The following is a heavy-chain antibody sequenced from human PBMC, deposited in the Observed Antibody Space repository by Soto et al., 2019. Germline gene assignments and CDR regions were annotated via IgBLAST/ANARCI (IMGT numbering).Heavy chain of an antibody. CDR1: GFTFSSYA. D-gene: IGHD3-3*01. CDR2: ISGSGGST. V-gene: IGHV3-23*01. J-gene: IGHJ4*02. CDR3: PKDLVTPGYYIFWSGHPLAF. Sequence: GGSLRLSCAASGFTFSSYAMSWVRQAPGKGLEWVSAISGSGGSTYYADSVKGRFTISRDNSKNTLYLQMKSRRAEDTAVYYYPKDLVTPGYYIFWSGHPLAFWGQGTLVTVST.